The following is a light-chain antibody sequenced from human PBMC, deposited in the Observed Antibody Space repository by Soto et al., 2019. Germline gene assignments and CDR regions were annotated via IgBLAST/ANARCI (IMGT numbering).Light chain of an antibody. Sequence: QSVLTQPPSASGSPGQSVTISCTGTKNDIGVYDFVSWFQQHPGKAPQLLIYDVTKRPSGVPDRFSGSKSGNTAALTISGLQAEDEAEYFCSSYAGSYTWIFGSGTKVTVL. V-gene: IGLV2-11*01. CDR1: KNDIGVYDF. J-gene: IGLJ1*01. CDR2: DVT. CDR3: SSYAGSYTWI.